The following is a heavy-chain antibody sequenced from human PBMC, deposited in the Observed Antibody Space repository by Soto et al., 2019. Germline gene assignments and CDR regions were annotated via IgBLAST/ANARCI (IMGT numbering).Heavy chain of an antibody. D-gene: IGHD6-19*01. J-gene: IGHJ4*02. CDR1: GFTFSDYA. V-gene: IGHV3-30*18. Sequence: VQLVESGGGVVQPGRSLRLSCAASGFTFSDYAMHWVRQAPGKGLEGVAVVSHDGRKTLYADSVKGRFTSSRDSSKNTVSLEMTSLRAEDTAVYYCAKGGRQWLVTSDFNYWGQGALVTVSS. CDR3: AKGGRQWLVTSDFNY. CDR2: VSHDGRKT.